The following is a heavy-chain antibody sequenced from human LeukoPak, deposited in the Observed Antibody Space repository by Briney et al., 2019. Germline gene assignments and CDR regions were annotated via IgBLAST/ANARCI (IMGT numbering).Heavy chain of an antibody. CDR1: GFAFSDYQ. CDR3: ATRPYGGYDPRGFHFDS. Sequence: GGSLRLSCAASGFAFSDYQMSWIRQAPGKGLECVSYISGGGGTIYYTDSVRGRFIISRDNVKNSLHLQMNSLRAEDTAVYYCATRPYGGYDPRGFHFDSWALEPLVSVSS. D-gene: IGHD5-12*01. J-gene: IGHJ4*02. V-gene: IGHV3-11*04. CDR2: ISGGGGTI.